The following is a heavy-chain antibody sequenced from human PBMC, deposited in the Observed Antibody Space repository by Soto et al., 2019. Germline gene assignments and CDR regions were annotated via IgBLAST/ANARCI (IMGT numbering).Heavy chain of an antibody. Sequence: GGSLRLSCGTSGFSFSSYVLHWVRQAPGKGLEWVAVLSYYERDKYYADSVKGRFTISRDNSKNTLYLQMNSLRAEDTAVYYCAREGSGDAYNAGGAMDYWGQGTLVTVSS. J-gene: IGHJ4*02. V-gene: IGHV3-30*03. CDR3: AREGSGDAYNAGGAMDY. CDR1: GFSFSSYV. CDR2: LSYYERDK. D-gene: IGHD2-2*01.